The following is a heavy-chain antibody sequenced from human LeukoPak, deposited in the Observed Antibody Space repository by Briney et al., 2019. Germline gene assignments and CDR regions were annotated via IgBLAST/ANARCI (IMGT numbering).Heavy chain of an antibody. V-gene: IGHV3-7*01. J-gene: IGHJ4*02. CDR3: ARDPGYSSFDR. CDR2: INQDDSVR. CDR1: GFSFSTYW. D-gene: IGHD5-12*01. Sequence: GGSLRLSCAASGFSFSTYWMSWVRQTPEKGLEFVANINQDDSVRNSMDSLKGRCTISRDNAKKSVYLDINSLRADDTAVYYCARDPGYSSFDRWGQGALVTVSS.